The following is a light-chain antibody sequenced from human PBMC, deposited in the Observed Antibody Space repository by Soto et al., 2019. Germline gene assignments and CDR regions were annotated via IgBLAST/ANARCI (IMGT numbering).Light chain of an antibody. CDR1: QSVSSTY. V-gene: IGKV3-20*01. J-gene: IGKJ1*01. CDR3: HQYSSSTKT. CDR2: GAS. Sequence: EIVLTQSPGTLSLSPGERATLSCRASQSVSSTYLAWYQQRPGQAPRLLIYGASSRATGIPDRFSGSGSGTDFTLTISRLEPEAFAVYYCHQYSSSTKTFGQGTKVEIK.